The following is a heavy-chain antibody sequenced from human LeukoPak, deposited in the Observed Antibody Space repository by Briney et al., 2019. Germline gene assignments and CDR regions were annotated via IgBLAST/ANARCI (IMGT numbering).Heavy chain of an antibody. J-gene: IGHJ4*02. D-gene: IGHD3-22*01. CDR3: TTPSGYYLVY. Sequence: GGSLRLSCAASGFTFSNAWMSWVRQAPGKGLEWVGRIKSKTDCGTTDYAAPVKGRFTISRDDSKNTLYLQMNSLKTEDTAVYYCTTPSGYYLVYWGPGTLVTVSS. CDR2: IKSKTDCGTT. V-gene: IGHV3-15*01. CDR1: GFTFSNAW.